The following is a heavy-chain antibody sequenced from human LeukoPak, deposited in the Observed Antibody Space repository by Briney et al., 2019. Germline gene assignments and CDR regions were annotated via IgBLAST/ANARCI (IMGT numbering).Heavy chain of an antibody. CDR2: IIPIFGTA. CDR1: GGTFSSYA. D-gene: IGHD6-13*01. V-gene: IGHV1-69*13. J-gene: IGHJ6*03. Sequence: SVKVSCKASGGTFSSYAISWVRQAPGQGLEWMGGIIPIFGTANYAQKFQGRVTITADESTSTAYMELSRLRSEDTAVYYCARATAAGTGGYYYYYMDVWGKGTTVTVSS. CDR3: ARATAAGTGGYYYYYMDV.